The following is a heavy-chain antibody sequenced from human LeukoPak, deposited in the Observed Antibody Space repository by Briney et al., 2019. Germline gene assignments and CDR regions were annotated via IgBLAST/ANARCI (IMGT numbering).Heavy chain of an antibody. Sequence: GGSLRLSCAASGFTFDDYGMSWVRQVPGKGLEWVSAISGSGGSTYYADSVKGRFTISRDNSKNTLYLQMNSLRAEDTAVYYCAKDPYYDSSGYSRSGVIVLAYFDYWGQGTLVTVSS. CDR1: GFTFDDYG. CDR3: AKDPYYDSSGYSRSGVIVLAYFDY. D-gene: IGHD3-22*01. CDR2: ISGSGGST. V-gene: IGHV3-23*01. J-gene: IGHJ4*02.